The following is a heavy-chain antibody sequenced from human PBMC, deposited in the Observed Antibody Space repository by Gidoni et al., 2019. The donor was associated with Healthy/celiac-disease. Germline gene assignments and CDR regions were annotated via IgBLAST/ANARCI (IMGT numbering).Heavy chain of an antibody. D-gene: IGHD3-3*01. J-gene: IGHJ4*02. V-gene: IGHV1-69*04. CDR3: ARERSWSGYPFDY. Sequence: QVQLVQSGAEAKKPGSSVKVSCKASGVTFSSYATSWVRQAPGQGLEWMGRILPILGIANYAQKFQGRVTITADKSTSTAYMELSSLRSEDTAVYYCARERSWSGYPFDYWGQGTLVTVSS. CDR1: GVTFSSYA. CDR2: ILPILGIA.